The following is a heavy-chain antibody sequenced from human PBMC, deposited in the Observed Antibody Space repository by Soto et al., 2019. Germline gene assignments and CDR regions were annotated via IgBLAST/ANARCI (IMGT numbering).Heavy chain of an antibody. J-gene: IGHJ6*03. Sequence: EGSLRLSCAASGFTFSSYGMHWVRQAPGKGLEWVAVISYDGSNKYYADSVKGRFTISRDNSKNTLYLQMNSLRAEDTAVYYCAKDGIQWLAYYYYYMDVWGKGTTVTVSS. CDR3: AKDGIQWLAYYYYYMDV. CDR1: GFTFSSYG. CDR2: ISYDGSNK. D-gene: IGHD5-12*01. V-gene: IGHV3-30*18.